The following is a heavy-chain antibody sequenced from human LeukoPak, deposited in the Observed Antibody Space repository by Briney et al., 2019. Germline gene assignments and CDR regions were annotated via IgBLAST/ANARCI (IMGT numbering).Heavy chain of an antibody. CDR3: AREGGYGYVHC. J-gene: IGHJ4*02. Sequence: ASVKVSCKASGYTFTSYGITWVRQAPGQGLEWMGWISAYNGNTNYAQKFQGRVTMTRDTSISTAYMELRSLRSDDTAVYYCAREGGYGYVHCWGQGTLVTVSS. CDR2: ISAYNGNT. CDR1: GYTFTSYG. V-gene: IGHV1-18*01. D-gene: IGHD5-12*01.